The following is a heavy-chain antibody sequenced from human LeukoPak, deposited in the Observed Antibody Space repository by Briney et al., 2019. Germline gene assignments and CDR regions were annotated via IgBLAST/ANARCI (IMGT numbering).Heavy chain of an antibody. CDR3: AKDTSIGRYCTKGVCSPFDY. CDR2: ISDTGATT. D-gene: IGHD2-8*01. CDR1: GFTFSSYA. J-gene: IGHJ4*02. Sequence: HPGGSLRLSCAGSGFTFSSYAMSWVRQAPGKGLEWVSAISDTGATTYDADSVKGRFTISRDNSRSTLYLQMNSLRAEDTALYYCAKDTSIGRYCTKGVCSPFDYWGQGTLVTVSS. V-gene: IGHV3-23*01.